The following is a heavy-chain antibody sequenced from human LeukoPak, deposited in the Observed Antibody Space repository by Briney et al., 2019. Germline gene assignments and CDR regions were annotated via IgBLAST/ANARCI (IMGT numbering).Heavy chain of an antibody. CDR1: GFPFSSSD. Sequence: PGGSLGLSCAASGFPFSSSDVNWVRQAPGKGLEWISYISAGGYTTHYADSVKGRFTISRDNAKKSLYLQMNSLRAEDTAVYYCAREGSSYAPSEPFYFDYWGQGTLVTVSS. V-gene: IGHV3-48*03. CDR2: ISAGGYTT. D-gene: IGHD3-10*01. CDR3: AREGSSYAPSEPFYFDY. J-gene: IGHJ4*02.